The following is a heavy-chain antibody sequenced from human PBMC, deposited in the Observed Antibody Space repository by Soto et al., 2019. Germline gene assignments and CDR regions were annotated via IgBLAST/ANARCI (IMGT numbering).Heavy chain of an antibody. V-gene: IGHV3-15*07. CDR3: TTGLTIPTSYYYYYYYMDV. CDR1: GFTFSNAW. J-gene: IGHJ6*03. CDR2: IKSKTDGGTT. Sequence: GGSLRLSCAASGFTFSNAWMNWVRQAPGKGLEWVGRIKSKTDGGTTDYAAPVKGRFTISRDDSKNTLYLQMNSLKTEDTAVYYCTTGLTIPTSYYYYYYYMDVWGKGTTVTVSS.